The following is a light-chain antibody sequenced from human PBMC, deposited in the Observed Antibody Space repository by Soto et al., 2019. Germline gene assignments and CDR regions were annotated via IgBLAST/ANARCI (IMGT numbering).Light chain of an antibody. CDR3: QQYDNLPLT. J-gene: IGKJ4*01. CDR2: DAS. CDR1: QTISSW. Sequence: DNQKSQSPSTLSGSVGDRVTITCRASQTISSWLAWYQQKPGKAPKLLIYDASNLETGVPSRFSGSGSGTDFTFTISSLQPEDIATYYCQQYDNLPLTFGGGTKVDIK. V-gene: IGKV1-33*01.